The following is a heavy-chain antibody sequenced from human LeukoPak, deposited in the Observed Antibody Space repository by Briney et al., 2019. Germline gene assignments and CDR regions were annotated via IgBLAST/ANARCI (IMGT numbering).Heavy chain of an antibody. V-gene: IGHV3-21*04. CDR1: GFTFSSYS. J-gene: IGHJ4*02. CDR3: AKGLYYDILTGWLY. CDR2: ISSSSSYI. Sequence: GGSLRLSCAASGFTFSSYSMNWVRQAPGKGLEWVSPISSSSSYIYYADSVKGRFTISRDNSKNTLYLQMNSLRAEDTAVYYCAKGLYYDILTGWLYWGQGTLVTVSS. D-gene: IGHD3-9*01.